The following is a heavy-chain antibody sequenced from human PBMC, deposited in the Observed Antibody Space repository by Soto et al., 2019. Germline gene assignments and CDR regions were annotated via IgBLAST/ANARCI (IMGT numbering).Heavy chain of an antibody. CDR1: GGXFSXYX. V-gene: IGHV1-69*01. CDR3: ATSSGYYNYHY. D-gene: IGHD3-22*01. CDR2: IIPIFGTA. J-gene: IGHJ4*02. Sequence: QVQLVQSGAEXKXPGSSVKVSXKAXGGXFSXYXXXWVRXAPGQGLEWMGGIIPIFGTANYAQKFQGRVTITADESTSTAYMELSSLRSEDTAVYYCATSSGYYNYHYWGQGTLVTVSS.